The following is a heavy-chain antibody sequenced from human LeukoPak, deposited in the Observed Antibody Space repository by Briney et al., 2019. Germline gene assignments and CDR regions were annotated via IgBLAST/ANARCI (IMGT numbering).Heavy chain of an antibody. J-gene: IGHJ3*02. V-gene: IGHV1-2*02. D-gene: IGHD3-22*01. CDR1: VYTFTGDN. CDR2: ITTNSGGT. CDR3: AREPRWSYDSSGYYSGGYAFDI. Sequence: ASVKISSTASVYTFTGDNMRCVRHTPGQGLEWIGWITTNSGGTKNTQKFQGRVTMTRDTSPSTAYMELSRLRSDDTAVYYFAREPRWSYDSSGYYSGGYAFDIWGQGTMVTVSS.